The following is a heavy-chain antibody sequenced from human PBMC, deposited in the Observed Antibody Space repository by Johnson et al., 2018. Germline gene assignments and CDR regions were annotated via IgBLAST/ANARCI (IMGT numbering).Heavy chain of an antibody. Sequence: EVQLVESGGGLVQPGRSLRLSCAASGFTFDDYAMHWVRQAPGKGLEWVSGISWDRGSIGYAGSVKGRFTISRDNAKNSLYLQMNSLRAEDTALYYCAKDWFNYYYSGRGDGGQGTTVTDSS. D-gene: IGHD3-10*01. CDR3: AKDWFNYYYSGRGD. CDR1: GFTFDDYA. CDR2: ISWDRGSI. V-gene: IGHV3-9*01. J-gene: IGHJ6*02.